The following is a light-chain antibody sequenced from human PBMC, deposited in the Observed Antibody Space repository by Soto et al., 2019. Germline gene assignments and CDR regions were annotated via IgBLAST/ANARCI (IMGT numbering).Light chain of an antibody. CDR1: SSDVGGYNY. Sequence: QSALTQPASVSGSPGQSITISCTGTSSDVGGYNYVSWYQQHPGKAPKLIIYEVSDRPSGVSNRFSGSKSGNTASLTISGLQADDDADYYCNSYTSSSTQVFGTGTKLTVL. CDR3: NSYTSSSTQV. V-gene: IGLV2-14*01. J-gene: IGLJ1*01. CDR2: EVS.